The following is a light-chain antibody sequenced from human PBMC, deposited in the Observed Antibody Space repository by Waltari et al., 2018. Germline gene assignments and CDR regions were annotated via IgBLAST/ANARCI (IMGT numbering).Light chain of an antibody. Sequence: DVVVTQSPLSLPVTPGQPASMSCRSSHSLLYRDGYTYLNWFHQRPGQSPRRLIYRVSSRDSGVPDRFSGSGSGADFTLNISRVEAEDVGVYYCMQGAHWPPTFGQGTNLDIK. J-gene: IGKJ1*01. CDR2: RVS. V-gene: IGKV2-30*01. CDR3: MQGAHWPPT. CDR1: HSLLYRDGYTY.